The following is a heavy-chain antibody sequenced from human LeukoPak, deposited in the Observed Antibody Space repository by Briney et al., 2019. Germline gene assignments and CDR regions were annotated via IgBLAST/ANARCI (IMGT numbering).Heavy chain of an antibody. CDR2: ISSNGGST. CDR1: GFTFSSYV. CDR3: ARFYCSSTSCYRYYYYYYMDV. Sequence: GGSLRLSCAASGFTFSSYVMHWVRQAPGKGLEYVSAISSNGGSTYYANSVKGRFTISRDNSKNTLYLQMGSLRAEDMAVYYCARFYCSSTSCYRYYYYYYMDVWGKGTTVTVSS. D-gene: IGHD2-2*01. J-gene: IGHJ6*03. V-gene: IGHV3-64*01.